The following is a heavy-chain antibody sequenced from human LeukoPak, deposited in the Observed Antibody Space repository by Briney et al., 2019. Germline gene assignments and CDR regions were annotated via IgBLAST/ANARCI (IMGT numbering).Heavy chain of an antibody. Sequence: GGSLRLSCAASGFTFSSYFMTWVRQAPGKGLEWVSVISGAGGTTYYADSVKGRFTISRDNFKNTLYLQMNSLRAEDAAVYYCAKGPSSGWYYFDHWGQGTPVTISS. D-gene: IGHD6-19*01. CDR3: AKGPSSGWYYFDH. CDR1: GFTFSSYF. J-gene: IGHJ4*02. V-gene: IGHV3-23*01. CDR2: ISGAGGTT.